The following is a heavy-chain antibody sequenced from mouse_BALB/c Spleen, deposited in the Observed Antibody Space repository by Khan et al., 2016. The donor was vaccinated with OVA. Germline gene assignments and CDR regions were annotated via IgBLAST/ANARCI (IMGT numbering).Heavy chain of an antibody. CDR2: LGYSGST. CDR3: ASGRLLLRYPDYFDY. V-gene: IGHV3-2*02. D-gene: IGHD1-1*01. CDR1: GYSITSDYA. J-gene: IGHJ2*01. Sequence: VQLKQSGPRLLKPSQSLSLTCTFTGYSITSDYAWNWIRQFPGNKLEWMAYLGYSGSTTSNPSLRRRISISRETYKNQFFLQLNSGTTEDTATYFCASGRLLLRYPDYFDYWGQGTTLTVSS.